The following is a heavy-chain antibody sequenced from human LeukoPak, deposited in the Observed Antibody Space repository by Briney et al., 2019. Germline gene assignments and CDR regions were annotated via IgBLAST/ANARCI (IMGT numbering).Heavy chain of an antibody. Sequence: PGGSLRLSCAASGFTFSSYAMHWVRQAPGKGLEWVAVISYDGSNKYYADSVKGRFTISRDNSKNTLYLQMNSLRAEDTAVYYCARGRSYGMDVWGQGTTVTVSS. CDR1: GFTFSSYA. CDR3: ARGRSYGMDV. D-gene: IGHD3-10*01. V-gene: IGHV3-30-3*01. CDR2: ISYDGSNK. J-gene: IGHJ6*02.